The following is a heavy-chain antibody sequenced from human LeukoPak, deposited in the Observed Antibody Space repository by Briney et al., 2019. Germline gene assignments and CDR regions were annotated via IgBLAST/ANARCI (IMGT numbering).Heavy chain of an antibody. CDR3: ARTATSYSYGYLGN. CDR2: IYYSGIT. Sequence: SETLSLTRTVSGGSISRSIYYWGWLRQPPGKGLEWIGTIYYSGITYYSPSLKSRVMISVDTSKNQFSLKLSSVTAADTAVYYCARTATSYSYGYLGNWGQGTLVTVSS. J-gene: IGHJ4*02. CDR1: GGSISRSIYY. V-gene: IGHV4-39*01. D-gene: IGHD5-18*01.